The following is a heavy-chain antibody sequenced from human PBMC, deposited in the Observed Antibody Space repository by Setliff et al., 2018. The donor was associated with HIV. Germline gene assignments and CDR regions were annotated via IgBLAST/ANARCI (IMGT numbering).Heavy chain of an antibody. V-gene: IGHV3-11*04. CDR2: ISSSGSTI. CDR1: GFTFSDYY. Sequence: LRLSCAASGFTFSDYYMSWIRQAPGKGLEWVSYISSSGSTIYYADSVKGRFTISRDNAKNTLSLQANSLTIEDTAVHYCMYGGRTATTHWGQGTLVTVSS. CDR3: MYGGRTATTH. D-gene: IGHD4-17*01. J-gene: IGHJ4*02.